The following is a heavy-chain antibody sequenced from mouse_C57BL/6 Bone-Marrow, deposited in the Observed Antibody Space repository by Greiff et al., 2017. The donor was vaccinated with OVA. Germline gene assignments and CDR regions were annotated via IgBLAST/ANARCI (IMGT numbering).Heavy chain of an antibody. V-gene: IGHV1-54*01. CDR1: GYAFTNYL. CDR3: ARRCYYFDY. J-gene: IGHJ2*01. Sequence: ESGAELVRPGTSVKVSCKASGYAFTNYLIEWVKQRPGQGLEWIGVINPGSGGTNYNEKFKGKATLTADKSSSTAYMQLSSLTSEDSAVYFCARRCYYFDYWGQGTTLTVSS. CDR2: INPGSGGT.